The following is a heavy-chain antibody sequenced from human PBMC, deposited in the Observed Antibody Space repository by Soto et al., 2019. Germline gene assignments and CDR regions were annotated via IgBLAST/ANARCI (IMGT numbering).Heavy chain of an antibody. V-gene: IGHV4-59*01. Sequence: SETLSLTCTVSGGSISSYYWSWIRQPPGKGLEWIGYIYYSVSTNYNPSLKSRVTISVDTSKNQFSLKLSSVTAADTAVYYCARGRHNYYYGMDVWGQGTRVTVSS. CDR3: ARGRHNYYYGMDV. J-gene: IGHJ6*02. CDR1: GGSISSYY. CDR2: IYYSVST. D-gene: IGHD2-21*01.